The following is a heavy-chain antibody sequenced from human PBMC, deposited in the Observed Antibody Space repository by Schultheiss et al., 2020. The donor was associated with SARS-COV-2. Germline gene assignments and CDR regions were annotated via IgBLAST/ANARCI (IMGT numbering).Heavy chain of an antibody. V-gene: IGHV4-39*07. CDR3: ARGGYESSSWSIFDY. CDR1: GGSISSSSYY. D-gene: IGHD6-13*01. CDR2: IYYSGST. Sequence: SETLSLTCTVSGGSISSSSYYWGWIRQPPGKGLEWIGTIYYSGSTNYNPSLKSRVTISVDTSKNQFSLKLSSVTAADTAVYYCARGGYESSSWSIFDYWGQGTLVTVSS. J-gene: IGHJ4*02.